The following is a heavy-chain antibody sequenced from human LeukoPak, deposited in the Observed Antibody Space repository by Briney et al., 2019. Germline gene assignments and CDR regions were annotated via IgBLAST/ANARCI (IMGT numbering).Heavy chain of an antibody. CDR3: AKDGAPLDENWFDP. D-gene: IGHD3-16*01. CDR1: GFTFSSYA. Sequence: PGASLRLSCSASGFTFSSYAMSWVRQAPGKGREWVSAISGSGGSTYYADSVKGRFTISRDNSKNTLYLQMNNLRAEDTAVYCCAKDGAPLDENWFDPWGQGTLVTVSS. V-gene: IGHV3-23*01. CDR2: ISGSGGST. J-gene: IGHJ5*02.